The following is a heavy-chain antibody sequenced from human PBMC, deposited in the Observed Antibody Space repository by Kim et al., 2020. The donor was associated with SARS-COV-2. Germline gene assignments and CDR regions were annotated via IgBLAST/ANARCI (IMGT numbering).Heavy chain of an antibody. CDR2: IIPIFGIA. Sequence: SVKVSCKASGGTFSSYAISWVRQAPGQGLEWMGRIIPIFGIANYAQKFQGRVTITADKSTSTPYMELSSLRSEDTAVYYCARADCSGGSCYLIYYYGMDVWGQGTTVTVSS. D-gene: IGHD2-15*01. J-gene: IGHJ6*02. CDR1: GGTFSSYA. CDR3: ARADCSGGSCYLIYYYGMDV. V-gene: IGHV1-69*04.